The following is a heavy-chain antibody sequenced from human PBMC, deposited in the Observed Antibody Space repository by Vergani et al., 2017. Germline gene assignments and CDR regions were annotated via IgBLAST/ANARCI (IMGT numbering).Heavy chain of an antibody. CDR3: AREYSSSVGFLAD. V-gene: IGHV4-59*12. Sequence: QVQLQESGPGLVKPSETLSLTCTVSGGSLSSYYWSWIRQPPGKGLEWIGYIYYSGSTNYNPSLKSRVTISVDTSKNQFSLKLSSVTAADTAVYYCAREYSSSVGFLADWGQGTLVTVSS. CDR2: IYYSGST. J-gene: IGHJ4*02. D-gene: IGHD6-6*01. CDR1: GGSLSSYY.